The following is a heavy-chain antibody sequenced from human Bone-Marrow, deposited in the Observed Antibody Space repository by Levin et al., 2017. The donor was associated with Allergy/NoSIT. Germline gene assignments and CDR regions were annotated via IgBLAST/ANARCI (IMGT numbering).Heavy chain of an antibody. J-gene: IGHJ4*02. CDR1: GFTFSSYA. V-gene: IGHV3-30-3*01. CDR3: ARGGAGVATIGGFDY. Sequence: GGSLRLSCAASGFTFSSYAMHWVRQAPGKGLEWVAVISYDGSNKYYADSVKGRFTISRDNSKNTLYLQMNSLRAEDTAVYYCARGGAGVATIGGFDYWGQGTLVTVSS. CDR2: ISYDGSNK. D-gene: IGHD5-12*01.